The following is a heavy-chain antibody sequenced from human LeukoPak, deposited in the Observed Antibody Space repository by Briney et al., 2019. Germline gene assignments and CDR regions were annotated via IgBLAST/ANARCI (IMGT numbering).Heavy chain of an antibody. D-gene: IGHD6-19*01. CDR2: INHSGST. V-gene: IGHV4-34*01. J-gene: IGHJ5*01. CDR1: AGSFNNYY. Sequence: PSETLSLTCAVYAGSFNNYYWGWIRQPPGKGLEWIGEINHSGSTNYNPSLKSRVTISLDTSKNQFSLKLTSVTAADTAVYYCASRTDFRIAVAGIAGNWFDSWGQGTLVTVSS. CDR3: ASRTDFRIAVAGIAGNWFDS.